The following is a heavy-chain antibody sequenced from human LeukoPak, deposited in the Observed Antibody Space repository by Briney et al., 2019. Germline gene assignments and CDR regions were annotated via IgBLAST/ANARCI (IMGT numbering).Heavy chain of an antibody. CDR3: AKAEGVFTMIVVVPGY. J-gene: IGHJ4*02. V-gene: IGHV3-23*01. CDR1: GFTFSSYG. Sequence: QTGGSLRLSCAASGFTFSSYGMHWVRQAPGKGLEWVSAISGSGGSTYYADSVKGRFTISRDNSKNTLYLQMNSLRAEDTAVYYCAKAEGVFTMIVVVPGYWGQGTLVTVSS. D-gene: IGHD3-22*01. CDR2: ISGSGGST.